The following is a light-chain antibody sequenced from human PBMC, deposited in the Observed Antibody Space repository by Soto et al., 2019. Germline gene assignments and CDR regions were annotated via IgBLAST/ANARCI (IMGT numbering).Light chain of an antibody. V-gene: IGKV1-5*03. CDR1: QPISRW. J-gene: IGKJ4*01. Sequence: DIHMTQSPSTLSASVGDSVTITCRASQPISRWLAWYQQKPAKAPNLLIYQASSLESGVPSRFSGSGSGTEFTLTISSLLPDDFAMYYCQQYNTYPLTFGGGTKVEIK. CDR3: QQYNTYPLT. CDR2: QAS.